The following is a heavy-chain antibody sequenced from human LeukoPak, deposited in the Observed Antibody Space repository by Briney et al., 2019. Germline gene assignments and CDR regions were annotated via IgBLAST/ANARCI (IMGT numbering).Heavy chain of an antibody. CDR2: IHPGESDT. J-gene: IGHJ2*01. Sequence: GESLKTSCKGSGYSFTRNWIGWVRQMPGKGLEWMGIIHPGESDTRYSPSFQGQVTISADKSINTAYLQWSSLKASDTAMYYCARRVVNNRNWYFNLWGRGTLVTVSS. V-gene: IGHV5-51*01. CDR1: GYSFTRNW. CDR3: ARRVVNNRNWYFNL. D-gene: IGHD4-23*01.